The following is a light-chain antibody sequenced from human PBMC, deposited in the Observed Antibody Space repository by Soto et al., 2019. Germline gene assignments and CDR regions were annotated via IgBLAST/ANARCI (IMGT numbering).Light chain of an antibody. CDR3: MQGLQTSLT. V-gene: IGKV2-28*01. Sequence: EIVMTQSPLSLPVTPGEPASISCRSSQSLLHRNGYTYLDWYLQKPGQSPQLLIYLGSNRASGVPDRFSGSGSGTDCTLKISRVEADDVGVYYGMQGLQTSLTFGGGTKVEIK. CDR1: QSLLHRNGYTY. CDR2: LGS. J-gene: IGKJ4*01.